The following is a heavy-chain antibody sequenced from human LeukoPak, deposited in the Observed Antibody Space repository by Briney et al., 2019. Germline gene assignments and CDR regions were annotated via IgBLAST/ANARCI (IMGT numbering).Heavy chain of an antibody. CDR3: ARRVDTAMVPSAFDI. CDR1: GYSFTSYW. J-gene: IGHJ3*02. Sequence: GESLKISCEGSGYSFTSYWIGWVRQMPGKGLEWMGIIYPGDSDTRYSPSFQGQVTISADKSISTAYLQWSSLKASDTAMYYCARRVDTAMVPSAFDIWGQGTMVTVSS. CDR2: IYPGDSDT. V-gene: IGHV5-51*01. D-gene: IGHD5-18*01.